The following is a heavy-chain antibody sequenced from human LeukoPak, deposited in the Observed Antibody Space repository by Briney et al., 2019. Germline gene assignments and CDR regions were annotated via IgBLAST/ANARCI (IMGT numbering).Heavy chain of an antibody. CDR2: VYASGDT. CDR1: GSSISSDSYY. Sequence: KTSQTLSLTCTVSGSSISSDSYYWSWIRQPAGRGLEWIGRVYASGDTNYNPSLKSRVTMSLDTSNNQISLNLAPVTAADTAVYYCAGTSGFWSGYYYFDSWGQGTLVTVSS. V-gene: IGHV4-61*02. J-gene: IGHJ4*02. CDR3: AGTSGFWSGYYYFDS. D-gene: IGHD3-3*01.